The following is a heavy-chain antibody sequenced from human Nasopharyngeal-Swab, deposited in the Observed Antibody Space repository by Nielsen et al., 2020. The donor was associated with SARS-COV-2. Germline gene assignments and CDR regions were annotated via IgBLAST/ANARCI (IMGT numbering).Heavy chain of an antibody. CDR2: ISGSGGST. CDR3: AKGVTPFDS. V-gene: IGHV3-23*01. D-gene: IGHD4-23*01. CDR1: GITLSSYA. J-gene: IGHJ4*02. Sequence: GESLRLSCAASGITLSSYAMSWVRQAPGKGLEWVSFISGSGGSTYYADSVKGRFTISRDNSKNTLYLQMNSLRAEDTAVYYCAKGVTPFDSWGQGTLVTVSS.